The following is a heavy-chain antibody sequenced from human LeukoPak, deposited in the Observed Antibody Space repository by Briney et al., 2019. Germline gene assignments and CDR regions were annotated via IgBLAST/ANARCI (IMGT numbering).Heavy chain of an antibody. D-gene: IGHD1-26*01. CDR2: IYSGGST. CDR3: ARDFVGVGATIHDAFDI. Sequence: GGSLRLSCAASGFTVSSNYMSWVRQAPGKGLEWVSVIYSGGSTYYADSVKGRFTISRDNSKNTLYLQMNSLRAEDTAVYYCARDFVGVGATIHDAFDIWGQGTMVTVSS. V-gene: IGHV3-66*01. CDR1: GFTVSSNY. J-gene: IGHJ3*02.